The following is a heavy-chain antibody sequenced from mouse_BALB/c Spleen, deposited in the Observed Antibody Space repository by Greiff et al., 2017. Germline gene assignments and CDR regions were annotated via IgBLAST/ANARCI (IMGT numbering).Heavy chain of an antibody. J-gene: IGHJ2*01. CDR1: GFTFSSYA. CDR3: AREGGSSPYFDY. D-gene: IGHD1-1*01. V-gene: IGHV5-6-5*01. CDR2: ISRCGST. Sequence: EVQRVESGGGLVKPGGSLKLSCAASGFTFSSYAMSWVRQTPEKRLEWVASISRCGSTYYPDSVKGRFTISRDNARNILYRQMSSRRSEDTAMYYCAREGGSSPYFDYWGQGTTLTVSS.